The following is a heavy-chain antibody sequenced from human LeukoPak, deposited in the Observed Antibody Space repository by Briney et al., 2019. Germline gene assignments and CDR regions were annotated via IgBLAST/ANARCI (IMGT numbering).Heavy chain of an antibody. CDR1: GGSFSGYY. J-gene: IGHJ4*02. Sequence: SETLSLTCAVYGGSFSGYYWSWIRQPPGKGLEWIGEINHSGSTNYNPSLKSRVTISVETSKNQFSLKLSSVTAADTAVYYCARDSYYYDSSGYYRFDYWGQGTLVTVSS. V-gene: IGHV4-34*01. CDR2: INHSGST. CDR3: ARDSYYYDSSGYYRFDY. D-gene: IGHD3-22*01.